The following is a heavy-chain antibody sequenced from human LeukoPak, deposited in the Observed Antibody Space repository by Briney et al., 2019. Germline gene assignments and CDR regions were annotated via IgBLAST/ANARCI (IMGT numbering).Heavy chain of an antibody. CDR3: AKDKIG. Sequence: PGGSLRLSCAASGFTFSSYGMHWVRQAPGKGLEWVSGISWNSGSIGYADSVKGRFTISRDNAKNSLYLQMNSLRAEDTALYYCAKDKIGWGQGTLVTVSS. CDR2: ISWNSGSI. CDR1: GFTFSSYG. V-gene: IGHV3-9*01. J-gene: IGHJ4*02.